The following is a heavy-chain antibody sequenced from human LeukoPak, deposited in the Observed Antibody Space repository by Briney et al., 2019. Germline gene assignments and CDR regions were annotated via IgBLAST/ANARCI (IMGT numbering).Heavy chain of an antibody. CDR1: GFTFSSYA. Sequence: GGSLRLSCAASGFTFSSYAMSWIRQAPGKGLEWVSYISSSGSTICYADSVKGRFTISRDNAKNSLYLQMNSLRAEDTAVYYCARDAADTAMVLTWGQGTLVTVSS. CDR3: ARDAADTAMVLT. J-gene: IGHJ5*02. D-gene: IGHD5-18*01. CDR2: ISSSGSTI. V-gene: IGHV3-11*01.